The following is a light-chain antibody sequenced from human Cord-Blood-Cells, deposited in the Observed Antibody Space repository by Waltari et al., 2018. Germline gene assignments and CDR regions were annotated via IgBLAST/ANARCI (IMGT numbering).Light chain of an antibody. V-gene: IGKV1-39*01. CDR2: AAS. Sequence: DIQMTQSPSSLSASVGDRVTITCRASQSISSYLNWYQQKPVKAPKLLIYAASSLQSGVPPRFSGSGSETDFTLTISSLQPEDFATYYCQQSYSRTFGQGTKVEIK. J-gene: IGKJ1*01. CDR1: QSISSY. CDR3: QQSYSRT.